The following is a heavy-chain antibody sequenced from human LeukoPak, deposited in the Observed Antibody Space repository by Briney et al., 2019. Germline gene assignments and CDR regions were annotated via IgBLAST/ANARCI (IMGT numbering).Heavy chain of an antibody. V-gene: IGHV1-2*02. CDR2: INPNSGGT. Sequence: GASVKVSCKASGYTFTGYYMHWVRQAPGQGLEWMGWINPNSGGTNYAQKFQGRVTMTRDTSISTAYMELSRLRSDDTAVYYCARSTPGEFWSGYHADYWGQGTLVTVSS. CDR3: ARSTPGEFWSGYHADY. J-gene: IGHJ4*02. CDR1: GYTFTGYY. D-gene: IGHD3-3*01.